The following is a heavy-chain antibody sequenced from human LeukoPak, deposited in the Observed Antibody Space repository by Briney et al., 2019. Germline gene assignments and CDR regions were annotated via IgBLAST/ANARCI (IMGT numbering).Heavy chain of an antibody. CDR1: GGTFSSYA. D-gene: IGHD3-3*01. J-gene: IGHJ4*02. V-gene: IGHV1-69*13. Sequence: SVKVSCKASGGTFSSYAISWVRQAPGQGLEWMGGIIPIFGTANYAQKFQGRVTITADESTSTAYMELSSLRSEDTAVYYCARVAKDYDPLGHFHYWGQGTLVTVPS. CDR3: ARVAKDYDPLGHFHY. CDR2: IIPIFGTA.